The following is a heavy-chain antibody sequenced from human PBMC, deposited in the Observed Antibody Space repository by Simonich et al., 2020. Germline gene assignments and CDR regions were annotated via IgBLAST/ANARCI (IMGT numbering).Heavy chain of an antibody. V-gene: IGHV1-18*01. Sequence: QVQLVQSGAEVKKPGASVKVSCKASGYTFTSYGISWVRQAPGQGLEWMGWTRAYNGNTNNVQKLQGRDTMTTATSTSTAYMELRSLRSDDTAVYYCARSTTGTTAFDIWGQGTMVTVSS. CDR3: ARSTTGTTAFDI. CDR1: GYTFTSYG. CDR2: TRAYNGNT. D-gene: IGHD1-1*01. J-gene: IGHJ3*02.